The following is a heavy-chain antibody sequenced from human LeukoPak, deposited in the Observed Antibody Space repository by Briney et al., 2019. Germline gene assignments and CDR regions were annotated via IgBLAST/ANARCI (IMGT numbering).Heavy chain of an antibody. J-gene: IGHJ4*02. CDR1: GFTFSNYG. CDR2: IRFDGSDK. CDR3: AKDLGSSGWYNYFDY. V-gene: IGHV3-30*02. D-gene: IGHD6-19*01. Sequence: GGPLRLSCAASGFTFSNYGMHWVRQAPGKGLEWVTFIRFDGSDKYYADSVKGRFTISRDNSKKTLYLQMNSLRAEDTAVYYCAKDLGSSGWYNYFDYWGQGTLVTVSS.